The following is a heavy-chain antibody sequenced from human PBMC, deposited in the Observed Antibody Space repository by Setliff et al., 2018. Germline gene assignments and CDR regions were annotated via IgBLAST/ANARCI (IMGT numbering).Heavy chain of an antibody. CDR2: TIPMFGTT. D-gene: IGHD3-22*01. Sequence: SVKVSCKASGGTFSSYGISWVRQAPGQGVEWMGGTIPMFGTTSYARQFQGRVTIITDESTSTAYMQLSSLGSEDTAVYYCVREGVDSRSSTDYRYYMDVWGKGTTVTVSS. J-gene: IGHJ6*03. CDR1: GGTFSSYG. V-gene: IGHV1-69*05. CDR3: VREGVDSRSSTDYRYYMDV.